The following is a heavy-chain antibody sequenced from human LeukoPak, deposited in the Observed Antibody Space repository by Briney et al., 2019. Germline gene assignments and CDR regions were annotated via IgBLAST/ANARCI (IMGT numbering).Heavy chain of an antibody. CDR3: ARQRYYDILTGYYDVWYFDY. D-gene: IGHD3-9*01. CDR1: GGSISSSSYY. V-gene: IGHV4-39*01. Sequence: PSETLSLTCTVSGGSISSSSYYWGWIRQPPGKGLEWIGSIYYSGSTYYNPSLKSRVTISVDTSNSQFSLKLSSVTAADTAVYYCARQRYYDILTGYYDVWYFDYWGQGTLVTVSS. CDR2: IYYSGST. J-gene: IGHJ4*02.